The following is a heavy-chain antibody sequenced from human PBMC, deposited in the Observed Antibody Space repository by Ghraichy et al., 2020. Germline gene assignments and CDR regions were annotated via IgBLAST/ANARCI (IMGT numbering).Heavy chain of an antibody. Sequence: GGSLRLSCAASGLTFSSYGMHWVRQAPGKGLEWVAVISYDGSNKYYADSVKGRFTISRDNSKNTLYLQMNSLRAEDTAVYYCAKAPWGCSSTSCESDYWGQGTLVTVSS. CDR2: ISYDGSNK. CDR1: GLTFSSYG. J-gene: IGHJ4*02. CDR3: AKAPWGCSSTSCESDY. D-gene: IGHD2-2*01. V-gene: IGHV3-30*18.